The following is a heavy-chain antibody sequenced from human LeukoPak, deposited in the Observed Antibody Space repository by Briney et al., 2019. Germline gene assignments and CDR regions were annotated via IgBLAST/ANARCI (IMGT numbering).Heavy chain of an antibody. CDR1: GGSVSSGSYY. CDR3: AREGLYGDYVWSLDY. J-gene: IGHJ4*02. CDR2: IYYSGST. V-gene: IGHV4-61*01. Sequence: SETLSLTCTVSGGSVSSGSYYWIWIRQPPGKGPEWIGYIYYSGSTNYNPSLKSRVTISVDTSKNQFSLKLSSVTAADTAVYYCAREGLYGDYVWSLDYWGQGTLVTVSS. D-gene: IGHD4-17*01.